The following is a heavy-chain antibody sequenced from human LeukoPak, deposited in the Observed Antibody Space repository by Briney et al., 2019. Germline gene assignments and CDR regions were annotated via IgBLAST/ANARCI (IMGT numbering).Heavy chain of an antibody. Sequence: SSVKVSCKASGGTFSSYAISWVRQAPGQGLEWMGRIIPIFGTANYAQKFQGRVTITTDESTSTAYMELSSLRSEDTAVYYCARSARNRKQWLDEYYFDYWGQGTLVTVPS. CDR3: ARSARNRKQWLDEYYFDY. V-gene: IGHV1-69*05. J-gene: IGHJ4*02. CDR1: GGTFSSYA. CDR2: IIPIFGTA. D-gene: IGHD6-19*01.